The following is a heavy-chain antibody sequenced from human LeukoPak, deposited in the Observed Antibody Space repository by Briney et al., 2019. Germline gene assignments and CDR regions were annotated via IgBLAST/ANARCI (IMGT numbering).Heavy chain of an antibody. J-gene: IGHJ6*03. CDR3: ARTVNFYYSYMDV. V-gene: IGHV4-39*01. Sequence: SETLSLTCTVSGGSISSSSYYWGWIRQPPGKGLEWIGSIYYSGNTYYNPSLKSRVTISVDTSKNQFSLKLSSVTAADTAVYFCARTVNFYYSYMDVWGKGTTVTISS. CDR2: IYYSGNT. D-gene: IGHD4-11*01. CDR1: GGSISSSSYY.